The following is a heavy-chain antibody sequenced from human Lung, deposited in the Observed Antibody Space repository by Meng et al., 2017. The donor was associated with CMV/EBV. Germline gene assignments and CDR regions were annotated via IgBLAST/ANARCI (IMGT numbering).Heavy chain of an antibody. V-gene: IGHV4-39*01. CDR3: VRRCHLTYPAD. J-gene: IGHJ4*02. CDR2: FYYDWST. D-gene: IGHD1-14*01. CDR1: GASSTSSSYY. Sequence: SETLSLTCTVFGASSTSSSYYWVWIRQPPGKGLEWIGSFYYDWSTYYNPSLKSRVTVFVDTSKNQFSLKVTSVTAADTAMYYCVRRCHLTYPADWGRGTMVTVSS.